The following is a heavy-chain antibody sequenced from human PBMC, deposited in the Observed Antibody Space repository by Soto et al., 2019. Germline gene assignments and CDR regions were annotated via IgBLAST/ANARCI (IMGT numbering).Heavy chain of an antibody. D-gene: IGHD3-3*01. Sequence: SETLSLTCAVSGGSISSSNWWSWVRQPPGKGLEWMGEIYHSGGTNYNPSLKSRVTISVDQSKNQFSLKMSSVTAADTAVYSGARTWYYDFWSGYYNNWFDRWGQGTLVTVSS. J-gene: IGHJ5*02. V-gene: IGHV4-4*02. CDR2: IYHSGGT. CDR1: GGSISSSNW. CDR3: ARTWYYDFWSGYYNNWFDR.